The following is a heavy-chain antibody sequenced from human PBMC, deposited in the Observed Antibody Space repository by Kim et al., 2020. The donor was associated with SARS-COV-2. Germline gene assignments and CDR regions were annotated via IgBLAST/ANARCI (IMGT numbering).Heavy chain of an antibody. CDR3: ARVISWYTSSWYYFDY. V-gene: IGHV4-59*01. D-gene: IGHD6-13*01. Sequence: SETLSLTCTVAGVSISSYYWSWIRQPPGKGLEWIGYIFYVGSTNYNPSLKSLVTIPVDTSKNQFSLRLTSVTAADTAVYYCARVISWYTSSWYYFDYWGQGTLVTVSS. CDR1: GVSISSYY. CDR2: IFYVGST. J-gene: IGHJ4*02.